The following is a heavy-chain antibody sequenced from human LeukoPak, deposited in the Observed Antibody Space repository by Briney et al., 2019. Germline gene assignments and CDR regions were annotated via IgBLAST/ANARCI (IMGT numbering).Heavy chain of an antibody. J-gene: IGHJ4*02. CDR1: GGSMSDYY. CDR3: ERKYWYCSRGYDY. V-gene: IGHV4-4*07. D-gene: IGHD3-10*01. CDR2: IHTSGTT. Sequence: SETLSLTCTVSGGSMSDYYWSSIRQSAGTGLEWLGRIHTSGTTWYNPSLKSRVTLSVDTSKNQFSLKLSSVTAADTSVFYCERKYWYCSRGYDYWRQGTLVTVSS.